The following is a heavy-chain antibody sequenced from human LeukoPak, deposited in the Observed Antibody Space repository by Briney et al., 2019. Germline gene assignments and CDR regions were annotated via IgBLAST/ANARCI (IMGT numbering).Heavy chain of an antibody. D-gene: IGHD3-22*01. CDR2: INHSGST. V-gene: IGHV4-34*01. J-gene: IGHJ6*03. CDR1: GGSFSGYY. CDR3: ARKHSDYYYDSSGYYYYYYYMDV. Sequence: SETLSLTCAVYGGSFSGYYWSWIRQPPGKGLEWIGEINHSGSTNYNPSLKSRVTISVDTSKNQFSLKLSSVTAADTAVYYCARKHSDYYYDSSGYYYYYYYMDVWGKGTTVTISS.